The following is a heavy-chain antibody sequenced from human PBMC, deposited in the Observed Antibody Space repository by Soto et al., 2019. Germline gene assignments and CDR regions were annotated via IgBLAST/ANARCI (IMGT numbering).Heavy chain of an antibody. CDR2: IDSSGEK. CDR3: ARRHLAVAVSPWFDP. D-gene: IGHD6-19*01. CDR1: GLSITDSEMG. J-gene: IGHJ5*02. Sequence: QVTLKESGPVLVKPTETLTLRCTVPGLSITDSEMGVSWIRQSPGQPLEWLAHIDSSGEKSYRTFLKSRLAISNDPTKSHIALTMTIMDPADTATYYCARRHLAVAVSPWFDPWGQGIPVTASS. V-gene: IGHV2-26*01.